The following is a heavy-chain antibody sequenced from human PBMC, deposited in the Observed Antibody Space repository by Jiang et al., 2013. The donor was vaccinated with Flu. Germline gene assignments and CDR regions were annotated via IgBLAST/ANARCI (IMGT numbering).Heavy chain of an antibody. CDR1: GGSFSVYY. Sequence: AVYGGSFSVYYWSWIRQPPGKGLEWIGEINHSGSTNYNSSLKSRVTISVDTSKNQFSLKLSSVTAADTAVHYCARGRGSSLTYYYYGMDVWGQGTTVTVSS. V-gene: IGHV4-34*01. D-gene: IGHD6-6*01. CDR2: INHSGST. J-gene: IGHJ6*02. CDR3: ARGRGSSLTYYYYGMDV.